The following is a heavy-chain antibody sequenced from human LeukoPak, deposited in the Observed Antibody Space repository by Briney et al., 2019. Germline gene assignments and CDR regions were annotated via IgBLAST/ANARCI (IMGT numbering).Heavy chain of an antibody. CDR2: ISSNGGST. J-gene: IGHJ6*02. CDR1: GFTFSSYA. CDR3: ARVDQRANCSSTSCLPYYYGMDV. V-gene: IGHV3-64*01. D-gene: IGHD2-2*01. Sequence: PGGSLRLSCAASGFTFSSYAMHWVRQAPGKGLEYVSAISSNGGSTYYANSVKGRFTISRDNSKNTLYLQMGSLRAEDMAVYYCARVDQRANCSSTSCLPYYYGMDVWGQGTTVIVSS.